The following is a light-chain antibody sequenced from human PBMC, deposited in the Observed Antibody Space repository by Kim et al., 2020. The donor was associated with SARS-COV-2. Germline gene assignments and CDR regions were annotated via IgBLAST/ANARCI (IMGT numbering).Light chain of an antibody. CDR1: SSGVGVSDF. Sequence: PGQSSAISCTGVSSGVGVSDFVSWYQHHPGKAPKLMIYDVNKRSSGVPDRFSGSKSGNTASLTISGLQAEDEADYYCCSYSASSVIFGGGTQLTVL. CDR2: DVN. V-gene: IGLV2-11*01. J-gene: IGLJ2*01. CDR3: CSYSASSVI.